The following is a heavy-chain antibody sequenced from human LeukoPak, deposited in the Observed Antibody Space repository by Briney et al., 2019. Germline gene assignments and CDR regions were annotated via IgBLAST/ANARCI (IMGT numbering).Heavy chain of an antibody. CDR1: GGTFSSYA. D-gene: IGHD4-11*01. CDR2: IIPILGIA. V-gene: IGHV1-69*04. CDR3: ARDPSYGNMTTGDY. J-gene: IGHJ4*02. Sequence: SVKVSCKASGGTFSSYAISWVRQAPGQGLEWMGRIIPILGIANYAQKFQGRVTITADKSTSTAYMELSSLRSEDTAVYCCARDPSYGNMTTGDYWGQGTLVTVSS.